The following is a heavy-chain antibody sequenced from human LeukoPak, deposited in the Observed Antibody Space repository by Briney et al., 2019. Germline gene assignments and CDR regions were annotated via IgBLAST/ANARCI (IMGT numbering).Heavy chain of an antibody. CDR1: GFTFSSYG. CDR3: AKDTHYYMDV. Sequence: GRSLRLSCAASGFTFSSYGMHRVRQAPGKGLEWVAVIWYDGSNKYYADSVKGRFTISRDNSKNTLFLQMNSLRAEDTAAYYCAKDTHYYMDVWGKGTTVTVSS. V-gene: IGHV3-33*06. CDR2: IWYDGSNK. J-gene: IGHJ6*03.